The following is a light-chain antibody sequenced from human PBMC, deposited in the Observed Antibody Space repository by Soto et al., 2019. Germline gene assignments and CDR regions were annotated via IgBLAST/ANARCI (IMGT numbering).Light chain of an antibody. CDR1: QSVSNNY. CDR2: GAS. J-gene: IGKJ1*01. V-gene: IGKV3-20*01. CDR3: HQYGSSGP. Sequence: EIFLTHSPVTLALSPGERATLSCRASQSVSNNYLAWYQQKPGQAPRLLIYGASNRATGIPDRFSGSGSGTDFNLTISRLEPEDFAVYYCHQYGSSGPFAQGTXVEIK.